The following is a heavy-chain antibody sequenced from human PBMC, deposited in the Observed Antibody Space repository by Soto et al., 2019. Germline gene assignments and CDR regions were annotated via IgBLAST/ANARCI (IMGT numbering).Heavy chain of an antibody. CDR3: AKDMQRYFDWLLIADAFDI. CDR2: ISGSGA. D-gene: IGHD3-9*01. J-gene: IGHJ3*02. CDR1: GFTFSNYP. Sequence: GGSLRLSCAASGFTFSNYPMSWVRQAPGKGLEWASVISGSGAFYADSGKGRFTISRDHSKNTLYLQMNSLRGDDTAVYYCAKDMQRYFDWLLIADAFDIWGQGTMVTVSS. V-gene: IGHV3-23*01.